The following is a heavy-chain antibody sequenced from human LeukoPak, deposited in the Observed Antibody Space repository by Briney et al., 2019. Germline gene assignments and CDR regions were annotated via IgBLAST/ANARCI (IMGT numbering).Heavy chain of an antibody. CDR1: GFTFSSYA. CDR2: IGASGT. Sequence: GGSLRLSCAASGFTFSSYAMTWVRRAPGKGLEWVSGIGASGTYYAESVKGRFTISRDNSKNTLYLQMDSLRAEDTAVYYCAKDHGSGSQIGWGQGTLVTVPS. J-gene: IGHJ4*02. CDR3: AKDHGSGSQIG. V-gene: IGHV3-23*01. D-gene: IGHD1-26*01.